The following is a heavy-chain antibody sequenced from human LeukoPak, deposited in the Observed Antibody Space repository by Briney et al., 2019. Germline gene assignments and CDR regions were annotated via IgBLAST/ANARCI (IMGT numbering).Heavy chain of an antibody. Sequence: SETLSLACTVSGGSISTSNNYWDWIRQPPGKGLEWIGSIYYTGTTYYNPSLKSRVAVSVDTSNNQFSLKVTSVTAADTAIYYCARSSAAEGPTHNWFGPWGRGNLLTVSS. CDR2: IYYTGTT. J-gene: IGHJ5*02. D-gene: IGHD6-13*01. CDR3: ARSSAAEGPTHNWFGP. CDR1: GGSISTSNNY. V-gene: IGHV4-39*01.